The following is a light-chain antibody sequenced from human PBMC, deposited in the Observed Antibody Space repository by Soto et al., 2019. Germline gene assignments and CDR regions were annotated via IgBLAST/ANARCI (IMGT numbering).Light chain of an antibody. Sequence: DIQMTQSPSSLSASVGDRVTITCRASQSISSYLNWYQQKPGKAPKLLIYAASSLQSGDPSRFSGSGSGTDFTLTISSLQPEDFETYYCQQSYSTPITLGQGTRLEI. CDR2: AAS. CDR3: QQSYSTPIT. V-gene: IGKV1-39*01. CDR1: QSISSY. J-gene: IGKJ5*01.